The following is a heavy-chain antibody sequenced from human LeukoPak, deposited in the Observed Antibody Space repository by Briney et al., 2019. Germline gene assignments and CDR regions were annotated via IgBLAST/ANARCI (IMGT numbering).Heavy chain of an antibody. CDR2: INHSGST. Sequence: SETLSLTCAVYGGSFSGYYWSWIRQPPGKGLEWIGEINHSGSTNYNPSLKSRVTISVDTSKNQFSLKLSSVTAADTAVYYCARLFEEQLVLYYYYMDVWGKGTTVTVSS. D-gene: IGHD6-6*01. CDR3: ARLFEEQLVLYYYYMDV. CDR1: GGSFSGYY. J-gene: IGHJ6*03. V-gene: IGHV4-34*01.